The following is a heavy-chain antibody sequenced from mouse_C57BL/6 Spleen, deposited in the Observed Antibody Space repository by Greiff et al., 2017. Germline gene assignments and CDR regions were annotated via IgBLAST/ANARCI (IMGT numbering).Heavy chain of an antibody. CDR3: ARSYYGSSPHYFDY. D-gene: IGHD1-1*01. CDR2: ISDGGSYT. Sequence: DVMLVESGGGLVKPGGSLKLSCAASGFTFSSYAMSWVRQTPEKRLEWVATISDGGSYTYYPDNVKGRFTISRDNAKNNLYLQMSHLKSEDTAMYYCARSYYGSSPHYFDYGGQGTTLTVSS. J-gene: IGHJ2*01. CDR1: GFTFSSYA. V-gene: IGHV5-4*03.